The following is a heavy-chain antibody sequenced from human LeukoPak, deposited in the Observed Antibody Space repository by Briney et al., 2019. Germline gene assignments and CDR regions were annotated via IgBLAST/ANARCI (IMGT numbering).Heavy chain of an antibody. Sequence: GGSLRHSCAASGFTVSRHYMSWVRQAPGKGLEWVSIISSPGGTYYADSVKGRFTSSRDNSKNTVYLQMNSLRVEDTAVYYCARAPYSADSSATPPAFDIWGQGAMVTVSS. CDR3: ARAPYSADSSATPPAFDI. J-gene: IGHJ3*02. CDR1: GFTVSRHY. V-gene: IGHV3-53*01. CDR2: ISSPGGT. D-gene: IGHD3-22*01.